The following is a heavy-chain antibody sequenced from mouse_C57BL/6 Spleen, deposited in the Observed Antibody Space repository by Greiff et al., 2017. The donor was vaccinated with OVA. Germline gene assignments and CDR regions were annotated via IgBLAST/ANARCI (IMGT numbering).Heavy chain of an antibody. J-gene: IGHJ3*01. CDR3: ARDQYYAAWFAH. V-gene: IGHV5-4*01. Sequence: EVKLMESGGGLVKPGGSLKLSCAASGFTFSSYAMSWVRQTPEKRLEWVATISDGGSYTYYPDNVKGRFTISRDNAKNKLYLQMRHLKSEDTAMYYCARDQYYAAWFAHGGQGTLVTVSA. D-gene: IGHD1-1*01. CDR2: ISDGGSYT. CDR1: GFTFSSYA.